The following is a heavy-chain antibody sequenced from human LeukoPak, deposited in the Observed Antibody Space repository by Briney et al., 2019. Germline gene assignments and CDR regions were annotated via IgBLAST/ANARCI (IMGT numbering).Heavy chain of an antibody. CDR1: GFTFSSYS. CDR2: ISSSSSYI. CDR3: ARAYDSSGYYYPYYFDY. Sequence: PGGSLRLSCAASGFTFSSYSMNWVRQAPGKGLEWVSSISSSSSYIYYADSVEGRFTISRDNAKNSLYLQMNSLRAEDTAVYYCARAYDSSGYYYPYYFDYWGQGTLVTVSS. D-gene: IGHD3-22*01. J-gene: IGHJ4*02. V-gene: IGHV3-21*01.